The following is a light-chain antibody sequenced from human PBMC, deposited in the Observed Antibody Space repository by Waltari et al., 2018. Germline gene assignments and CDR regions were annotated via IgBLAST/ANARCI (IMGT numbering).Light chain of an antibody. CDR1: SSDVGSYNL. CDR3: CSYAGSSTWV. CDR2: EVS. V-gene: IGLV2-23*02. J-gene: IGLJ3*02. Sequence: QSALTQPASVSGSPGQSITISCTGTSSDVGSYNLVSWYPQHPGKAPKLMIYEVSKRPSGVSNRFSGSKSGNTASRTISGLQAEDEADYYCCSYAGSSTWVFGGGTKLTVL.